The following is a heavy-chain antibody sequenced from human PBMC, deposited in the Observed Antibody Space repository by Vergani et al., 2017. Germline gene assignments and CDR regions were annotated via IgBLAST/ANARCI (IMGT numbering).Heavy chain of an antibody. CDR1: GFTFSSYS. Sequence: EVQLVESGGGLVQPGGSLRLSCAASGFTFSSYSMNWVRQAPGKGLEWVSYISSSSSTIYYADSVKGRFTISRDNAKNSLYLQMNSLRAEDTAVYYCARGGSXSYSPYYYYYGMDVWGQGTTVTVSS. J-gene: IGHJ6*02. CDR2: ISSSSSTI. V-gene: IGHV3-48*01. CDR3: ARGGSXSYSPYYYYYGMDV. D-gene: IGHD3-10*01.